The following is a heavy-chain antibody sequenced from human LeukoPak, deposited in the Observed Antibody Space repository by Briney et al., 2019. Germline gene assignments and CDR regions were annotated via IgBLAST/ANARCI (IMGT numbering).Heavy chain of an antibody. V-gene: IGHV1-2*06. CDR3: RVGATRDAFDI. Sequence: ASVKVSCEASGYTFTGYYMHWVRQAPGQGLEWMGRINPNSGGTNYAQKFQGRVTMTRDTSISTAYMELSRLRSDDTAVYYCRVGATRDAFDIWGQGTMVTVSS. D-gene: IGHD1-26*01. J-gene: IGHJ3*02. CDR1: GYTFTGYY. CDR2: INPNSGGT.